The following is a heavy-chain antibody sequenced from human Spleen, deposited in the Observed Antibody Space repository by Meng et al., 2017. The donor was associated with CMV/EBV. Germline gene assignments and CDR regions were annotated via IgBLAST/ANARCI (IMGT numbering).Heavy chain of an antibody. CDR1: SPVTDSE. D-gene: IGHD5-18*01. CDR2: INPSVGST. J-gene: IGHJ5*02. Sequence: SPVTDSEIHCVRQGPRQGREWKGKINPSVGSTYYAQTFKDKVTMTTDTSTSTVYVEKHSPKSENTAVKDCARGGYSHTQDFNWFEPWGQGALVTVSS. CDR3: ARGGYSHTQDFNWFEP. V-gene: IGHV1-46*01.